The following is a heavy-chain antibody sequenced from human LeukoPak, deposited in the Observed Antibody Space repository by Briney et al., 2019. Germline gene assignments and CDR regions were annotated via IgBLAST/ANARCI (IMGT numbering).Heavy chain of an antibody. CDR1: GYTFTGYY. Sequence: ASVKVSCKASGYTFTGYYMHWVRQAPGQGLEWMGWINPNSGGTNYAQKFQGRVTMTRDTSISTAYMELSRLRSDDTAVYYCAVIPTVTTTGSNCWGQGTLVTVSS. V-gene: IGHV1-2*02. D-gene: IGHD4-17*01. J-gene: IGHJ4*02. CDR2: INPNSGGT. CDR3: AVIPTVTTTGSNC.